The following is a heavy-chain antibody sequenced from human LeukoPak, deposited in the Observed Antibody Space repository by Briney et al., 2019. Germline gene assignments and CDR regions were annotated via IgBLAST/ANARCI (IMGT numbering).Heavy chain of an antibody. V-gene: IGHV1-2*04. CDR3: ERNRLGKAFDI. J-gene: IGHJ3*02. D-gene: IGHD7-27*01. CDR1: GGTFRRYA. Sequence: VASVKVSCKASGGTFRRYAMSWVRQAPGQGLEWMGWINPNSGGTNYAQKFQGWVTMTRDTSISTAYMELNRLTFDDTAVYYCERNRLGKAFDIWGQGTMVTISS. CDR2: INPNSGGT.